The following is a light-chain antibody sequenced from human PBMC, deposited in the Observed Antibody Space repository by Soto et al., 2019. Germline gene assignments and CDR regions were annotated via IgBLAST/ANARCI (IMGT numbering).Light chain of an antibody. CDR1: QGASTY. J-gene: IGKJ4*01. CDR3: QQRSNWPLT. CDR2: DAS. V-gene: IGKV3-11*01. Sequence: ENVLTQSPATVSLSPGERATLSCRASQGASTYLAWYQQKPGQAPRLLIYDASNRATGIPARFSGSGSGTDFTLTISSLEPEDFAVYYCQQRSNWPLTFGGGTKVEIK.